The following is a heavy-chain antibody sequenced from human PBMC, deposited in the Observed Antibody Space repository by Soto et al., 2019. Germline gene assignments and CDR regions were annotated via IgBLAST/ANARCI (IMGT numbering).Heavy chain of an antibody. D-gene: IGHD3-10*01. Sequence: SETLSLTCTVSGGSISSSSYYWGWIRQPPGKGLEWIGSIYYSGSTYYNPSLKSRVTISVDTSKNQFSLKLSSVTAADTAVYYCTTWPRLWFGESFDPWGQGTLVTVSS. CDR3: TTWPRLWFGESFDP. CDR2: IYYSGST. V-gene: IGHV4-39*03. CDR1: GGSISSSSYY. J-gene: IGHJ5*02.